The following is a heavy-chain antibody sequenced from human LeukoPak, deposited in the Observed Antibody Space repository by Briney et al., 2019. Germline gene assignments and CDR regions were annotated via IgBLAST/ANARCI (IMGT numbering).Heavy chain of an antibody. V-gene: IGHV3-7*01. CDR1: GFIFSSYW. Sequence: GGSLRLSCAASGFIFSSYWMSWVRQAPGKGLEWVANIKQDGSQKYYVDSVKGQFTISRDNAKNSLYLQMNSLRAEDTAVYYCARAYFDFWGQGTLVTVSS. CDR2: IKQDGSQK. J-gene: IGHJ4*02. CDR3: ARAYFDF.